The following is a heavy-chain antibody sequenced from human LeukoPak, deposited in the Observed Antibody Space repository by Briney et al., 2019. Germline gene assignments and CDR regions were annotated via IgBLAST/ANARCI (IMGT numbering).Heavy chain of an antibody. CDR2: INNNGDST. CDR1: GYRFNNYA. CDR3: ARDYQTGFTGPGGDF. V-gene: IGHV3-64*01. Sequence: GGSLRLSCAASGYRFNNYAIHWFRQAPGKGLEYVSCINNNGDSTYYANSVKGRFTISRDNSKNTLFLQMGSLTPEDTAVYYCARDYQTGFTGPGGDFWGQGTLVTVSS. J-gene: IGHJ4*02. D-gene: IGHD3-9*01.